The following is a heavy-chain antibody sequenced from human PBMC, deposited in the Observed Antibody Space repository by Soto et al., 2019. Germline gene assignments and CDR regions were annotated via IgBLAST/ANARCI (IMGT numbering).Heavy chain of an antibody. CDR1: GGSISSSSYY. D-gene: IGHD3-22*01. CDR2: IYYSGST. Sequence: QLQLQESGPGLVKPSETLSLTCTVSGGSISSSSYYWGWIRQPPGKGLEWIGSIYYSGSTVYNPSLKSRVTISVDTSKNQFSLKLSSVTAADTAVYYCARQGTSYYDSSGYYYHYYYGMDVWGQWTTVTVSS. J-gene: IGHJ6*02. V-gene: IGHV4-39*01. CDR3: ARQGTSYYDSSGYYYHYYYGMDV.